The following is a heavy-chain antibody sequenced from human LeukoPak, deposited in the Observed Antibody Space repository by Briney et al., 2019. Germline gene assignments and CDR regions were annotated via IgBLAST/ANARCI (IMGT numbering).Heavy chain of an antibody. CDR2: MSGSGGST. V-gene: IGHV3-23*01. Sequence: GGSLRLSCAASGFTFSSYAMSWVRQAPGKGLEWVSSMSGSGGSTYYADSVKGRFTISRDDSKNTLYLQMNSLRAEDTAVYYCARVRYGELDVWGQGTTVTVAS. D-gene: IGHD4-17*01. CDR1: GFTFSSYA. CDR3: ARVRYGELDV. J-gene: IGHJ6*02.